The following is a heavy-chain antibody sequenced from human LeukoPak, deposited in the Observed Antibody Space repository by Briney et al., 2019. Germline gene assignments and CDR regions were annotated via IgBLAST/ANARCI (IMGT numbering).Heavy chain of an antibody. CDR1: GFTFINYA. J-gene: IGHJ3*02. V-gene: IGHV3-23*01. CDR3: AKDIVVVPAGSAFDI. D-gene: IGHD2-2*01. CDR2: ISGSGGST. Sequence: PGGSLRLSCAASGFTFINYAMTWVRQAPGKGLEWVSAISGSGGSTYYADSVKGRFTISRDNSKNTLYLQMNSLRAEDTAVYYCAKDIVVVPAGSAFDIWGQGTMVTVSS.